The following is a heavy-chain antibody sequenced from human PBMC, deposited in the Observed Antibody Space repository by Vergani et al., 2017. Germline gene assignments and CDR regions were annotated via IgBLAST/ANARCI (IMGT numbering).Heavy chain of an antibody. CDR1: GFSLSNARMG. J-gene: IGHJ4*02. CDR3: ARIDITMVRGVISYYFDY. CDR2: IFSNDEK. Sequence: QVTLKESGPVLAKPTETLTLTSTVSGFSLSNARMGVSWIRQPPGKALEWLAHIFSNDEKSYSTSLKSRLTISKDTSKSQVVLTMTNMDPVDTATYYCARIDITMVRGVISYYFDYWGQGTLVTVSS. D-gene: IGHD3-10*01. V-gene: IGHV2-26*01.